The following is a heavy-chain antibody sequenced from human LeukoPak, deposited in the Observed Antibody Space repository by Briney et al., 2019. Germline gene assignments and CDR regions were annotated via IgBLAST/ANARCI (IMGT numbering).Heavy chain of an antibody. V-gene: IGHV3-30-3*01. CDR3: ARSEGSYARGYVDY. CDR1: GFTFSSYA. D-gene: IGHD2-2*01. Sequence: GGSLRLSCAASGFTFSSYAMHWVRQAPGKGLEWVAVISYDGSNKYYADSVKGRFTISRDNSKNTLYLQMNSLRAEDTAMYYCARSEGSYARGYVDYWGQGTLVTVSS. J-gene: IGHJ4*02. CDR2: ISYDGSNK.